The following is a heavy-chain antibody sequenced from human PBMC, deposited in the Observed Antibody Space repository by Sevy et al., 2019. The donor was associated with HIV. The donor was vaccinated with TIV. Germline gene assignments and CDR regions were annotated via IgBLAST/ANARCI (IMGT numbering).Heavy chain of an antibody. CDR3: AREGEAGPYFDY. CDR1: GFTFSSYG. CDR2: IWYDGSNK. D-gene: IGHD3-10*01. J-gene: IGHJ4*02. V-gene: IGHV3-33*01. Sequence: GGSLRLSCAASGFTFSSYGMHWVRQAPGKGLEWVAVIWYDGSNKYYADSVKGRFTISRDNSKNTLYLQMNSLRAEDTVVYYCAREGEAGPYFDYWGQGTLVTVSS.